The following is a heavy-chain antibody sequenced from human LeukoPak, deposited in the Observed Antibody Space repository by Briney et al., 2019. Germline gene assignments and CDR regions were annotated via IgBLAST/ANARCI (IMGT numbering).Heavy chain of an antibody. V-gene: IGHV3-30*02. CDR2: IESDGTKE. CDR3: AKEGSGWYYLDY. D-gene: IGHD6-19*01. J-gene: IGHJ4*02. CDR1: GFRFSSYD. Sequence: PGGSLRLSCAASGFRFSSYDIHWVRQAPGKGLDWVTFIESDGTKEYYADSAKGRFTISRDNSKNTVYVQMNTLRAEDTAVYYCAKEGSGWYYLDYWGQGTVVTVSS.